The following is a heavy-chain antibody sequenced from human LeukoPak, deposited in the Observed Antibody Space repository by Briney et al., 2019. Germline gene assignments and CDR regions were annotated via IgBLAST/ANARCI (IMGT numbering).Heavy chain of an antibody. J-gene: IGHJ6*02. V-gene: IGHV3-11*01. Sequence: GGSLRLSCAASGFTFGDYYMSWIRQAPGKGLEWVSYISSSGSTIYYADSAKGRFTISRDNAKNSLYLQMNSLRAEDTAVYYCARDQYYYYGMDVWGQGTTVTVSS. CDR2: ISSSGSTI. CDR3: ARDQYYYYGMDV. CDR1: GFTFGDYY.